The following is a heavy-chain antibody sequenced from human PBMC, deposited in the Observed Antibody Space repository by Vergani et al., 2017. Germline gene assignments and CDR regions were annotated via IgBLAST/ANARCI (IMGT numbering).Heavy chain of an antibody. V-gene: IGHV1-8*01. CDR1: GYTFTSYD. D-gene: IGHD1-26*01. Sequence: QVQLVQSGAEVKKPGASVKVSCKASGYTFTSYDINWVRQATGQGLEWMGWMNPNSGNTGYPQKFQGRGTMTRNTSIRPAYVELSSLRSEDTAVYYCARGWGIVGAKGGFDPWGQGTLVTVSA. CDR2: MNPNSGNT. J-gene: IGHJ5*02. CDR3: ARGWGIVGAKGGFDP.